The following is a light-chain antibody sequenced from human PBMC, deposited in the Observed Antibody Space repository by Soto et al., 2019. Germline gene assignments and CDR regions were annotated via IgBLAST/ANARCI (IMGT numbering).Light chain of an antibody. Sequence: QSVLTQPASVSGSPGQSITISCTGTSGDIGSYNRVSWYQQHPGKAPKLIIYEVTDRPSGVSNRFSGSKSGNTASLTISGLQAEDEAEYYCAAWDDSLSGVVFGGGTKVTVL. CDR2: EVT. V-gene: IGLV2-14*01. J-gene: IGLJ2*01. CDR1: SGDIGSYNR. CDR3: AAWDDSLSGVV.